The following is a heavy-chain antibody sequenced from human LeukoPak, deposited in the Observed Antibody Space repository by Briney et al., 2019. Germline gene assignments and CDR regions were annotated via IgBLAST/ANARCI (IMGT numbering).Heavy chain of an antibody. J-gene: IGHJ6*03. Sequence: ASVKVSCKASGYTFTSYDINWVRQATGQGLEWMGWMNPNSGNTGYAQKFQGRVTMTRNTSISTAYMELSSLRAEDTAVYYCAKTHLLFNYYYYYMDVWGKGTTVTVSS. D-gene: IGHD2-15*01. CDR3: AKTHLLFNYYYYYMDV. CDR2: MNPNSGNT. V-gene: IGHV1-8*01. CDR1: GYTFTSYD.